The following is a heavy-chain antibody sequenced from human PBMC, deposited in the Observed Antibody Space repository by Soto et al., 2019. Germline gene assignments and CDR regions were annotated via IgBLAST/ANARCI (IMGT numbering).Heavy chain of an antibody. V-gene: IGHV3-23*01. CDR1: GFTFSSYA. D-gene: IGHD6-13*01. CDR2: ISNNGDTA. Sequence: PGGSLRLSCATSGFTFSSYAMVWVRQAAEKGLEWVASISNNGDTAYYADSVKGRFTISRGNSENTLYLQMNSLRAEDTAEYYCAKEYSSSRGVNFFNYWGQGTLVTVSS. CDR3: AKEYSSSRGVNFFNY. J-gene: IGHJ4*02.